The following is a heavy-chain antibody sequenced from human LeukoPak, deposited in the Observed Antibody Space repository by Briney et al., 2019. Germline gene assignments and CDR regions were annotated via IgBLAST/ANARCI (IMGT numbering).Heavy chain of an antibody. CDR3: ARGGATYYYDSSGYYSNYFDY. CDR1: GGSFSGYY. J-gene: IGHJ4*02. CDR2: INHSGST. Sequence: PSETLSLTCAAYGGSFSGYYWSWIRQPPGKGLEWIGEINHSGSTNYNPSLKSRVTISVDTSKNPFSLKLSSVTAADTAVYYCARGGATYYYDSSGYYSNYFDYWGQGTLVTVSS. V-gene: IGHV4-34*01. D-gene: IGHD3-22*01.